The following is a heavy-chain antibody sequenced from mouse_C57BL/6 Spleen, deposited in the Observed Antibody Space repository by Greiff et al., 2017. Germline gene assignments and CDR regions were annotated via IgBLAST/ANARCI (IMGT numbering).Heavy chain of an antibody. J-gene: IGHJ4*01. V-gene: IGHV2-2*01. CDR2: IWSGGST. Sequence: VKLVESGPGLVQPSQSLSITCTVSGFSLTSYGVHWVRQSPGKGLEWLGVIWSGGSTDYNAAFISRLSISKDNSKSQVFFKMNSLQADDTAIYYCARKSPLYYDSSYPGAMDYWGQGTSVTVSS. CDR3: ARKSPLYYDSSYPGAMDY. CDR1: GFSLTSYG. D-gene: IGHD1-1*01.